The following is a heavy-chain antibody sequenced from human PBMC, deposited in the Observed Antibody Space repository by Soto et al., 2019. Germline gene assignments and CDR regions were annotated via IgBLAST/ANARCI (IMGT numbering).Heavy chain of an antibody. J-gene: IGHJ4*02. V-gene: IGHV1-3*05. CDR3: ARSSGYYLIDDY. CDR1: GYTFTSYA. D-gene: IGHD3-22*01. CDR2: INAGNGNT. Sequence: QVQLVQSGAEEKKPGASVKVSCKASGYTFTSYAMHWVRQAPGQRLEWMGWINAGNGNTKYSQKFQGRVTITRDTSASTAYMDLISLRSEDTAVYYCARSSGYYLIDDYWGQGTLVTVSS.